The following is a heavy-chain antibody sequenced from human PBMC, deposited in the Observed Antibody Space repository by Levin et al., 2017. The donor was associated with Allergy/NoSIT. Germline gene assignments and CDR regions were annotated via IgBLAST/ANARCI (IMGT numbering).Heavy chain of an antibody. CDR3: AREKVGSFDI. CDR2: MYHTGST. CDR1: GSSITSDYS. Sequence: SETLSLTCAVSGSSITSDYSWGWIRQSPGKGLEWIGSMYHTGSTSYNPSLKSRVTESRDTSKNQFSLNLSSVTAADTAVYYCAREKVGSFDIWGQGIMVIVST. D-gene: IGHD2-15*01. V-gene: IGHV4-38-2*02. J-gene: IGHJ3*02.